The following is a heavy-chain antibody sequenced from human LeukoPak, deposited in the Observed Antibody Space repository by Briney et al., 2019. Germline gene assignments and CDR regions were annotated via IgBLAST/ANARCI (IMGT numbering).Heavy chain of an antibody. J-gene: IGHJ4*02. D-gene: IGHD3-22*01. CDR1: GFTFSSYS. CDR2: ISSSSSYI. Sequence: PGGSLGLSCAASGFTFSSYSMNWVRQAPGKGLEWVSSISSSSSYIYYADSVKGRFTISRDNAKNSLYLQMNSLRAEDTAVYYCASYGYYYDSSGYYYVDYWGQGTLVTVSS. V-gene: IGHV3-21*01. CDR3: ASYGYYYDSSGYYYVDY.